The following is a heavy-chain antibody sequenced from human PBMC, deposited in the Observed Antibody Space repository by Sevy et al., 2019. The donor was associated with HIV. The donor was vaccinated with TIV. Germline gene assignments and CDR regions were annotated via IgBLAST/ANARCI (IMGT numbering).Heavy chain of an antibody. CDR3: ARARRSIAGAGKDKDY. D-gene: IGHD6-19*01. CDR2: ISAYNGNT. Sequence: ASVKVSCKASDYTFTSYGISWVRQAPGQGLEWMGWISAYNGNTNYAQKLQGRVTMTTDTSTSTAYMELRSLRSDDTAVYYCARARRSIAGAGKDKDYWGQGTLVTVSS. CDR1: DYTFTSYG. J-gene: IGHJ4*02. V-gene: IGHV1-18*04.